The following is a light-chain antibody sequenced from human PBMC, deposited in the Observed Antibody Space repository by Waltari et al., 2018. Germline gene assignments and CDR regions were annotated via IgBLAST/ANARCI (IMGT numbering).Light chain of an antibody. CDR2: AAS. Sequence: IQMTQSPSSLSASVGHRVPITCRASQAINTYLAWYQQKPGKAPKLLIFAASTLQPGVPSRFSGSGSGTDFTLTISSLQPEDVATYYCQKYNSDPYTFGQGTKLEL. CDR3: QKYNSDPYT. J-gene: IGKJ2*01. V-gene: IGKV1-27*01. CDR1: QAINTY.